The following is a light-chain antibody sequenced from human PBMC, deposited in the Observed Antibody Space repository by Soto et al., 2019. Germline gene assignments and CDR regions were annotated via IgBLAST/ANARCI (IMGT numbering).Light chain of an antibody. CDR1: RPSIGSNH. CDR2: TNN. J-gene: IGLJ3*02. CDR3: ETWDTYTRV. V-gene: IGLV1-47*02. Sequence: QSVLTQPPSASGTPGQRVTISCSGSRPSIGSNHVYWYQQLPGMAPKLLIYTNNQRPSGVPDRFSASKSGTSASLAISGLRSEDEADYYCETWDTYTRVFGGGTKVTVL.